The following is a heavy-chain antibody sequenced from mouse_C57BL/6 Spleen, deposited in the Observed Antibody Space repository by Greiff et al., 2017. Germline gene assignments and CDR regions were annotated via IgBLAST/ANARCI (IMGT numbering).Heavy chain of an antibody. Sequence: EVQLVESEGGLVQPGSSMKLSCTASGFTFSDYYMAWVRQVPEKGLEWVANINYDGSSTYYLDSLKSRFIISRDNAKNILYLQMSSLKSEDTDTYYCARDLYDGYSYAMDDWGQGTSVTVSS. V-gene: IGHV5-16*01. J-gene: IGHJ4*01. CDR3: ARDLYDGYSYAMDD. D-gene: IGHD2-3*01. CDR1: GFTFSDYY. CDR2: INYDGSST.